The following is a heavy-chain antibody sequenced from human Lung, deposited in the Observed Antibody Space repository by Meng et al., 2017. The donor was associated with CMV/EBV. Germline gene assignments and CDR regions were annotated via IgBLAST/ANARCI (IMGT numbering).Heavy chain of an antibody. V-gene: IGHV4-61*03. CDR2: ISYGGST. CDR3: AGMTAALRYGMDV. Sequence: SETLSLXCTVSGGSVSSISYYWSWIRQPPGKGLEWIGYISYGGSTIYNPSLKSRVTISEDTSKTHFSLKLSSVTAADTAVYYCAGMTAALRYGMDVWGLGXTVTVSS. D-gene: IGHD2-2*01. J-gene: IGHJ6*02. CDR1: GGSVSSISYY.